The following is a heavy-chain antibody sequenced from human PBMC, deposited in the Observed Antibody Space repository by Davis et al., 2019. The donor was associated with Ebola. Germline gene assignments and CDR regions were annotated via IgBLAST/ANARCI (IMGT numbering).Heavy chain of an antibody. V-gene: IGHV4-30-4*07. CDR3: ARGEMATIYYYYGMDV. CDR2: IYYSGST. CDR1: GGSISSGGYS. D-gene: IGHD5-24*01. J-gene: IGHJ6*02. Sequence: SETLSLTCAVSGGSISSGGYSWSWIRQPPGKGLEWIGYIYYSGSTYYNPSLKSRVTISVDTSKNQFSLKLSSVTAADTAVYYCARGEMATIYYYYGMDVWGQGTAVTVSS.